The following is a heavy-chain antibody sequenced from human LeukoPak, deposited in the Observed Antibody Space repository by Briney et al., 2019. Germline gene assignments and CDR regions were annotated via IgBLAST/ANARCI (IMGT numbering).Heavy chain of an antibody. V-gene: IGHV3-23*01. D-gene: IGHD2-21*01. J-gene: IGHJ6*03. CDR2: LSGSGGAT. CDR1: EFTFSRFA. Sequence: GGSLRLSCEASEFTFSRFAMSWIRQPPGTGLDWVSTLSGSGGATYYAGSVKGRFTTSRDNSKETLYLQMDNLRADDPAVYYCAKHLGSHSFLFYYMDVWGKGTSVIVSS. CDR3: AKHLGSHSFLFYYMDV.